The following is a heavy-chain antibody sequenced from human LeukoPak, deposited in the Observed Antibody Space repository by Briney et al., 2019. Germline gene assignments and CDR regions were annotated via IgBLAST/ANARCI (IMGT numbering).Heavy chain of an antibody. Sequence: PGGSLRLSCAASGFTFSNHAMSWVRQAPGKGLEWVSGISGSGDYTYYADSLKGRFTISRDNSKNTLYLQMNSLRAEDTALYYCAKDLTYYYGLGSSTNAFDIWGQGTMVTVSS. V-gene: IGHV3-23*01. CDR1: GFTFSNHA. J-gene: IGHJ3*02. CDR3: AKDLTYYYGLGSSTNAFDI. CDR2: ISGSGDYT. D-gene: IGHD3-10*01.